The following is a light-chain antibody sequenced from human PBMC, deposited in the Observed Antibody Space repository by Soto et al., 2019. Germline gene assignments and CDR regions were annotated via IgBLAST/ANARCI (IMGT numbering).Light chain of an antibody. CDR2: DAS. Sequence: DIQMTQSPSTLSASVGDRVTITCRASQSISSWLAWYQQKPGKAPKLLIYDASSLESGVPSRFSGSGSGTVFTLTISSLQPDDFSTYYCQQSNSYSAFGQGPKVEIK. CDR1: QSISSW. V-gene: IGKV1-5*01. J-gene: IGKJ1*01. CDR3: QQSNSYSA.